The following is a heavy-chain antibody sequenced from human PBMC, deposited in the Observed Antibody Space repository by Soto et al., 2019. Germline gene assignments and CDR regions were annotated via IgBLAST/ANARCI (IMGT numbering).Heavy chain of an antibody. CDR3: AGSGYYHNSGMDV. CDR1: GGSISGYY. V-gene: IGHV4-59*08. Sequence: SETLSLTCSVSGGSISGYYWSWIRQPAGKGLEWIGYIHYSGTINYNPSLKSRLIISVDTSKNQLSLKLSFVSAADTAVYYCAGSGYYHNSGMDVWGQGTTVT. CDR2: IHYSGTI. J-gene: IGHJ6*02. D-gene: IGHD3-22*01.